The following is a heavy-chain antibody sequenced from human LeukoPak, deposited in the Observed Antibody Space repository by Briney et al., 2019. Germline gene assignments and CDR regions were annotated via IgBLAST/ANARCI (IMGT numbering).Heavy chain of an antibody. CDR2: IRYDGSNK. V-gene: IGHV3-30*02. D-gene: IGHD5-24*01. Sequence: TGGSLRLSCAASGFTFSSYGMHWVRQAPGKGLEWVAFIRYDGSNKYYADSVKGRFTISRDNSKNTLYLQMNSLRAEDTAVYYCARDGIEMAGIRGIDYWGQGTLVTVSS. CDR1: GFTFSSYG. CDR3: ARDGIEMAGIRGIDY. J-gene: IGHJ4*02.